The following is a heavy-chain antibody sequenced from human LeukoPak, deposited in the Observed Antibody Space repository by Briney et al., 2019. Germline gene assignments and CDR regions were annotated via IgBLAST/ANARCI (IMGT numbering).Heavy chain of an antibody. Sequence: GGSLRLSCAASGFTVSSNYMSWVRQAPGKGLEWVSVIYSGGSTYYADSVKGRFTISRDNSKNTLYLQMNSLRAEDTAVYYCARESSYEDGMDVWGQGTTVTVSS. V-gene: IGHV3-66*01. CDR2: IYSGGST. CDR3: ARESSYEDGMDV. J-gene: IGHJ6*02. D-gene: IGHD3-22*01. CDR1: GFTVSSNY.